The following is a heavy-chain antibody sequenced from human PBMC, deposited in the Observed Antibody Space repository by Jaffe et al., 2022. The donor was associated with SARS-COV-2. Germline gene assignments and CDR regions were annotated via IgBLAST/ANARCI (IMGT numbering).Heavy chain of an antibody. Sequence: QVQLVQSGAEVKKPGSSVKVSCKASGGTFSSYTISWVRQAPGQGLEWMGRIIPILGIANYAQKFQGRVTITADKSTSTAYMELSSLRSEDTAVYYCAFGENWNYGYAVYWGQGTLVTVSS. V-gene: IGHV1-69*02. CDR2: IIPILGIA. CDR1: GGTFSSYT. D-gene: IGHD1-7*01. J-gene: IGHJ4*02. CDR3: AFGENWNYGYAVY.